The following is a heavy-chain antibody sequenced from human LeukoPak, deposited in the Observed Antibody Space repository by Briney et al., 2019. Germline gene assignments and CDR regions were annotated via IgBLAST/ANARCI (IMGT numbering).Heavy chain of an antibody. V-gene: IGHV1-18*01. CDR1: GYTFTSYG. J-gene: IGHJ6*03. Sequence: ASVKVSCKASGYTFTSYGISWVRQAPGQGLEWMGWISAYNGNTNYAQKLQGRVTMTTDTSTSTAYMELRSLRSDDTAVYYCARESTVTDLRDYYYMDVWGKGTTVTVSS. CDR3: ARESTVTDLRDYYYMDV. CDR2: ISAYNGNT. D-gene: IGHD4-17*01.